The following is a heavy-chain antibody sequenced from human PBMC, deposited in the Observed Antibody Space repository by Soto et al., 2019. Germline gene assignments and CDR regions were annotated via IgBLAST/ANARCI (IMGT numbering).Heavy chain of an antibody. Sequence: QVHLVESGGGLVKPGGSLRLSCAASGFTFSDYYMSWIRQAPGKGLEWLSHITISSAYTNYADSVKGRFTISSDNAEKSLYLQMNSLRAEDTAVYYCARLWTDWGTTYYFDYWGQVTLVTVSS. V-gene: IGHV3-11*06. J-gene: IGHJ4*02. CDR3: ARLWTDWGTTYYFDY. CDR1: GFTFSDYY. D-gene: IGHD7-27*01. CDR2: ITISSAYT.